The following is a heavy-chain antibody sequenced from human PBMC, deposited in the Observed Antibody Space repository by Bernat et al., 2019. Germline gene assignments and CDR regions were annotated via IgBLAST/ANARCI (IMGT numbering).Heavy chain of an antibody. CDR2: INAGNGNT. D-gene: IGHD1-26*01. J-gene: IGHJ6*02. CDR3: ARDRPWELLRGYYYYSMDV. CDR1: GYTFTSYA. V-gene: IGHV1-3*05. Sequence: QVQLVQSGAEEKKPGSSVKVSCKASGYTFTSYAMHLVRQAPGQRLEWMGWINAGNGNTKYSQKFQGRVTITRDTSASTAYMELSSLRSEDTAMYYWARDRPWELLRGYYYYSMDVWGQGTTVTVSS.